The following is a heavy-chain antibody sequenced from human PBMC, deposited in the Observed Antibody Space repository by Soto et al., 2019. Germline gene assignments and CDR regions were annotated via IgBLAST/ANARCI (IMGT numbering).Heavy chain of an antibody. CDR2: IYSGGST. Sequence: EVQLVESGGGVIQPGGSLRLSCAASGFTFSSNDMNWVRQAPGKGLEWVSLIYSGGSTYYADSVKVRFTISRDKTKNTLYLQMSSLRAEDTAVYYCATRPLLPGAPWGQGTMVTVSS. CDR1: GFTFSSND. D-gene: IGHD3-22*01. CDR3: ATRPLLPGAP. J-gene: IGHJ3*01. V-gene: IGHV3-53*01.